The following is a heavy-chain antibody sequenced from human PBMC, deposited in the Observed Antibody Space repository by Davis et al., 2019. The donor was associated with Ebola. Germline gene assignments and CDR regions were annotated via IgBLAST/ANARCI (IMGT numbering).Heavy chain of an antibody. CDR3: AKGTNRIAVAGMGQNN. J-gene: IGHJ4*02. Sequence: GESLKISCAASGFIVSDKYMSWVRQAPGKGLEWVSVIYRDERTYYADSVKGRFTVSRDNSKNTLFLQMNSLRAEDTAVYHCAKGTNRIAVAGMGQNNWGQGTLVTVSS. D-gene: IGHD6-19*01. V-gene: IGHV3-53*05. CDR2: IYRDERT. CDR1: GFIVSDKY.